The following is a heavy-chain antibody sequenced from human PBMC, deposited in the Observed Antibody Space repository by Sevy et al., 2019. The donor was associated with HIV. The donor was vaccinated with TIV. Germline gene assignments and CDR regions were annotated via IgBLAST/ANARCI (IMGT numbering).Heavy chain of an antibody. D-gene: IGHD1-26*01. CDR3: ARDSQGWELRSAFDI. Sequence: GGSLRLSCAASAFTFSSYSRNWVRQAPGKGLEWVSSISSSSSYIYYADSVKGRFTISRDNAKNSLYLQMNSLRAEDTAVYYCARDSQGWELRSAFDIWGQGTMVTVSS. CDR1: AFTFSSYS. V-gene: IGHV3-21*01. J-gene: IGHJ3*02. CDR2: ISSSSSYI.